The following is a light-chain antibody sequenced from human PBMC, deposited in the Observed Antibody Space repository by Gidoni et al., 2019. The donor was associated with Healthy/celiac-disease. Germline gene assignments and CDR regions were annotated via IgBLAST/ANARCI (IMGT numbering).Light chain of an antibody. V-gene: IGKV2-28*01. CDR3: MQALQMYT. J-gene: IGKJ2*01. CDR1: QSILHSNGYHY. CDR2: LGA. Sequence: DIVMTQSPPSLPVIPGEPASISCRSSQSILHSNGYHYLDWYLQKPGQSPQLLIYLGATRASGVPDRCSGSGSGKDFTLKISRVEAEYVGVYYCMQALQMYTFGQGTKLEIK.